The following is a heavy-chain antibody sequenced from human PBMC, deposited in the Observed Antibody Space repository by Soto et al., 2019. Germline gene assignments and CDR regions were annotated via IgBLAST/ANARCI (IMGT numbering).Heavy chain of an antibody. Sequence: PGESLKISCKGSGYSFTSYWISWVRQMPGKGLEWMGRIDPSDSYTNYSPSFQGHVTISADKSISTAYLQWSSLKASDTAMYYCARQVGYYDILTGTYGMDVWRQGTTVTVSS. CDR3: ARQVGYYDILTGTYGMDV. J-gene: IGHJ6*02. CDR2: IDPSDSYT. V-gene: IGHV5-10-1*01. CDR1: GYSFTSYW. D-gene: IGHD3-9*01.